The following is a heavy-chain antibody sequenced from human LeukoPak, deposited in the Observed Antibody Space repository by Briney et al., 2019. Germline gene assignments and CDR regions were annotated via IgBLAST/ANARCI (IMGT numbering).Heavy chain of an antibody. J-gene: IGHJ4*02. CDR1: GSTFSSYG. V-gene: IGHV3-30*02. CDR2: IRYDGSNK. D-gene: IGHD3-22*01. Sequence: QPGGSLRLSCAASGSTFSSYGMHWVRQAPGKGLEGVAFIRYDGSNKYYADSVKGRFTISRDNSKNTLYLQMNSLRAEDTAVYYCHTYYYDSSGYSLVDYWGQGTLVTVSS. CDR3: HTYYYDSSGYSLVDY.